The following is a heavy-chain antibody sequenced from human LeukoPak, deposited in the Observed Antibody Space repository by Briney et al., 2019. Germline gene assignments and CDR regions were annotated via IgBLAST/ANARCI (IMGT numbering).Heavy chain of an antibody. CDR2: ISGSGGST. Sequence: PGGSLRLSCAASGFTFSSYAMSWVRQAPGKGLEWVSAISGSGGSTYYADSVKGRSTISRDNSKNTLYLQMNSLRAEDTAVYYCANNPPGVAARPVYYYYGMDVWGQGTTVTVSS. D-gene: IGHD6-6*01. V-gene: IGHV3-23*01. CDR1: GFTFSSYA. CDR3: ANNPPGVAARPVYYYYGMDV. J-gene: IGHJ6*02.